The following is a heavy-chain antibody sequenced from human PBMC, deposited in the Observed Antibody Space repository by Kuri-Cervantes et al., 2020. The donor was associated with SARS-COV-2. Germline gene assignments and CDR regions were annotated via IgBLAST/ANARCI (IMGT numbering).Heavy chain of an antibody. CDR2: IYSGGST. CDR1: GFTVSSNC. J-gene: IGHJ5*02. CDR3: ARERGLRGWFDP. V-gene: IGHV3-53*01. Sequence: LSLTCAASGFTVSSNCMSRVRQAPGKGLEWVSVIYSGGSTYYADSVKGRFTISRDNSKNTLYLQMNSLRAEDTAVYYCARERGLRGWFDPWGQGTLVTVSS.